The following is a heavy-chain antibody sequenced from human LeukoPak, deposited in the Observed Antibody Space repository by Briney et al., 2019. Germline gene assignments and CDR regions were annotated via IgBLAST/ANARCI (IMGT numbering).Heavy chain of an antibody. V-gene: IGHV4-34*01. J-gene: IGHJ5*02. D-gene: IGHD3-10*01. CDR3: ARGSDGSGNSYRNWFDP. Sequence: PSETLSLTCAVYGGAFSGYYWSWVRQPPGKGLEWIGEINHSGSPNYNPSLKSRVTISVDTSKNQFSLKLSSVTAADTAVYYCARGSDGSGNSYRNWFDPWGQGTRATVSS. CDR2: INHSGSP. CDR1: GGAFSGYY.